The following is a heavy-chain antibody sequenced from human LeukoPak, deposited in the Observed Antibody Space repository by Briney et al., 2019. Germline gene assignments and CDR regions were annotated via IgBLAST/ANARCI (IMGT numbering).Heavy chain of an antibody. J-gene: IGHJ3*02. V-gene: IGHV3-23*01. CDR3: AKPARTDAFDI. Sequence: GGSLRLSCATSGFTFSSYAMSWVRQAPGKGLEWVSGISGSGGSTYYADSVKGRFTISRDNSKNTFYVQMNSLRVDDTAVYYCAKPARTDAFDIWGQGTMVTVSS. CDR2: ISGSGGST. D-gene: IGHD1-14*01. CDR1: GFTFSSYA.